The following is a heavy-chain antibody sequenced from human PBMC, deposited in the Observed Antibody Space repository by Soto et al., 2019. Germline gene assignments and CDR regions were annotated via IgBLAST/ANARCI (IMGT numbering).Heavy chain of an antibody. CDR2: ISYDGSNK. D-gene: IGHD1-1*01. CDR1: GCTFSSYG. Sequence: QVQLVESGGGVVQPGRCLRLSCAASGCTFSSYGMHWVRQAPGKGLEWVAVISYDGSNKYYADSVKGRFTISRDNSKNTLYLQMNSLRAEDTAVYYCAKDRTGTYFWGQGTLVTVSS. CDR3: AKDRTGTYF. J-gene: IGHJ4*02. V-gene: IGHV3-30*18.